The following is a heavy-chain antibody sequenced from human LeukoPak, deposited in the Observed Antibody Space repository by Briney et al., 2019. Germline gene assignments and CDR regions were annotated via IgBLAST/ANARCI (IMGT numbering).Heavy chain of an antibody. CDR2: INHSGST. Sequence: SETLSLTCAVYGGSFSGYYWSWIRQPPGKGLEWIGEINHSGSTNYNPSLKSRVTISVDTSKNQFSLKLSSVTAADTAVYYCARGRYYGSGSYYRRRPWYFDYWGQGTLVTVSS. D-gene: IGHD3-10*01. V-gene: IGHV4-34*01. CDR3: ARGRYYGSGSYYRRRPWYFDY. J-gene: IGHJ4*02. CDR1: GGSFSGYY.